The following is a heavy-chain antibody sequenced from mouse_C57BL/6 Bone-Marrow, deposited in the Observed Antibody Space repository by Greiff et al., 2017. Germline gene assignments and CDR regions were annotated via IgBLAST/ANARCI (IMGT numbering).Heavy chain of an antibody. D-gene: IGHD3-3*01. Sequence: VQLQQSGAELVRPGASVKLSCTASGFNIKDDYMHWVKQRPEQGLEWIGWIDPENGDTEYASKFQGKATITADTSSNPAYLQLSSLTSEDTAVYYCTGTKGFDYWGQGTTLTVSS. J-gene: IGHJ2*01. CDR2: IDPENGDT. CDR3: TGTKGFDY. V-gene: IGHV14-4*01. CDR1: GFNIKDDY.